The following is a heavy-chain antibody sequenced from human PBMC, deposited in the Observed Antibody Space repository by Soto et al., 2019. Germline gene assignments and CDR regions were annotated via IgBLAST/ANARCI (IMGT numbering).Heavy chain of an antibody. Sequence: SETLSLTCAVYGGSFIGYYWSWILQPPGKGLEWIGEINHSGSTNYNPSLKSRVTISVDTSKNQFSLKLSSVTAADTAVYYCASPKIAFYNWFDPWGQGTLVTVXS. D-gene: IGHD3-3*02. CDR1: GGSFIGYY. J-gene: IGHJ5*02. V-gene: IGHV4-34*01. CDR2: INHSGST. CDR3: ASPKIAFYNWFDP.